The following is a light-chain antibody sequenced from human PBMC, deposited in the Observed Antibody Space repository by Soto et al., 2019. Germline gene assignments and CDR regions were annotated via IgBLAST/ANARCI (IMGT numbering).Light chain of an antibody. Sequence: QSALTQPASVSGSPGQSITISCTGTSSDVGSYNLVSWYQQHPGKAPKLIIYEGSKRPSGVSNRFSGSKSGNTASLTISGLQAEDEADYYCCSYAGSSTYVFGTGTQLPSS. CDR3: CSYAGSSTYV. J-gene: IGLJ7*01. V-gene: IGLV2-23*01. CDR1: SSDVGSYNL. CDR2: EGS.